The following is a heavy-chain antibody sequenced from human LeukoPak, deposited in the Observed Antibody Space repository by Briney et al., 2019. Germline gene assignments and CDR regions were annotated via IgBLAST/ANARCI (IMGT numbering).Heavy chain of an antibody. CDR1: GFTFSSYG. J-gene: IGHJ4*02. Sequence: GRSRRLSCAASGFTFSSYGMHWVRQAPGKGLEWVSSISSTTNYIYYADSVKGRFTISRDNARNSLYLQMNSLRAEDTAVYYCARVGYCSSSTCRNYFDYWGQGTLVTVSS. V-gene: IGHV3-21*01. D-gene: IGHD2-2*01. CDR3: ARVGYCSSSTCRNYFDY. CDR2: ISSTTNYI.